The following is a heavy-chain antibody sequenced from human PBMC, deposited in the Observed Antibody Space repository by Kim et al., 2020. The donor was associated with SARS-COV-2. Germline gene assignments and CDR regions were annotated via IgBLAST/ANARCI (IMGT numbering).Heavy chain of an antibody. CDR1: GFTFSNYA. V-gene: IGHV3-64D*09. D-gene: IGHD5-18*01. CDR3: VKDRGYSYGPPDY. J-gene: IGHJ4*02. CDR2: ISSNGGST. Sequence: VGSLRLSCSASGFTFSNYAMHWVRQAPGKGLEYVSAISSNGGSTYYADSVKGRFTISRDNSKNTLYLQMSSLRAEDTAVYYCVKDRGYSYGPPDYWGQGTLVTVSS.